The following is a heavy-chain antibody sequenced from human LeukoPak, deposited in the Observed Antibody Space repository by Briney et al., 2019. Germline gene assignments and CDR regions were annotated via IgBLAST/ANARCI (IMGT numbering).Heavy chain of an antibody. CDR1: GFTFSSYA. V-gene: IGHV3-30-3*01. J-gene: IGHJ4*02. CDR3: ARVRPDRLRVLWTLDY. Sequence: GRSLRLSCAASGFTFSSYAMHWVRQAPGKGLEWVAVISYDGSNKYYADSVKGRFTISRDNSKNTLYLQMNSLRAEDTAVYYCARVRPDRLRVLWTLDYWGQGTLVTVSS. D-gene: IGHD4-17*01. CDR2: ISYDGSNK.